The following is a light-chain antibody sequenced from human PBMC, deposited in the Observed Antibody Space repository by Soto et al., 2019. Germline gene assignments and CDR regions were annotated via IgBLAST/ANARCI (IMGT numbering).Light chain of an antibody. J-gene: IGKJ1*01. Sequence: DIVMLQSPDSLAVSLGERATINCKSSQSVLYSSNNYNNNLGTGKNLDSLLSCSLTGVPDRFSGSGSGTDFTLTISSLQVEDVAVYYCQQYYSSPRTFGQGTKVEIK. CDR3: QQYYSSPRT. V-gene: IGKV4-1*01. CDR1: QSVLYSSNNYN.